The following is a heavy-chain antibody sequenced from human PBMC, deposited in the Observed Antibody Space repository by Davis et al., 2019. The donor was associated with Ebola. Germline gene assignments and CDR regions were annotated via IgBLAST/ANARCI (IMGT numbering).Heavy chain of an antibody. D-gene: IGHD2-15*01. J-gene: IGHJ4*02. Sequence: HTGGSLRLSCAASGFTFSSYAMTWVRQAPGKGLEWVSRINSDGRTTAYADSVKGRFTISRDNAKNTLYLQMNSLRAEDTAVYYCARIIVVVVAGEYYFDYWGQGTLVTVSS. V-gene: IGHV3-74*01. CDR2: INSDGRTT. CDR1: GFTFSSYA. CDR3: ARIIVVVVAGEYYFDY.